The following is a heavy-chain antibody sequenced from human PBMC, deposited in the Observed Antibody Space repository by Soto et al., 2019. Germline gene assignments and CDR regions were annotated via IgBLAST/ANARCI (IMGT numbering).Heavy chain of an antibody. CDR1: GFTFSSYA. V-gene: IGHV3-23*01. Sequence: GGSLRLSCAASGFTFSSYAMSWVRQAPGKGLEWVSAISGSGGSTYYADSVKGRFTISRDNSKNTLYLQMNSLRAEDTVVYYCAKARDTYYYDSSGYCYDYWGQGTLVTVSS. D-gene: IGHD3-22*01. CDR2: ISGSGGST. CDR3: AKARDTYYYDSSGYCYDY. J-gene: IGHJ4*02.